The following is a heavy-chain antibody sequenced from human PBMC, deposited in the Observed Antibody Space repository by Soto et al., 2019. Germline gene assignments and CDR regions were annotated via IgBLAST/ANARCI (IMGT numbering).Heavy chain of an antibody. CDR1: GFTFSIHE. Sequence: PGGSLRLSCAASGFTFSIHEMNWVRQAPGNGLEWVSYSSSIGVATYYADSVKGSFSTSRENAKNILYLEIDALRSEDTAVYYCARDPSEGRVGNWFESWGQGTLVTFSS. V-gene: IGHV3-48*03. CDR3: ARDPSEGRVGNWFES. CDR2: SSSIGVAT. D-gene: IGHD2-2*01. J-gene: IGHJ5*01.